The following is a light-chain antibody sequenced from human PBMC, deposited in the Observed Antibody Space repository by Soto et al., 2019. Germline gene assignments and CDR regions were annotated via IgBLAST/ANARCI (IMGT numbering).Light chain of an antibody. Sequence: EIVLTQSPGTLSLSPGERATLSCRASQSVSSSYLAWYQQKPGQAPRLLIYGASSRATSIPDRFSGSGSGTEFTLTISSLQPDDFATYYCQHYNSYSEAFGQGTKVDIK. J-gene: IGKJ1*01. CDR3: QHYNSYSEA. CDR2: GAS. V-gene: IGKV3-20*01. CDR1: QSVSSSY.